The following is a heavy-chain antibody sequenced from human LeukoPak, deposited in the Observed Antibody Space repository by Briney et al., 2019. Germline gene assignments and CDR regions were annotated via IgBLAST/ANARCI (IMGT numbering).Heavy chain of an antibody. CDR3: ARGSSGWYGGYFDH. J-gene: IGHJ4*02. D-gene: IGHD6-19*01. CDR1: GFTFDDYA. Sequence: PGGSLRLSCAASGFTFDDYAMHWVRQAPGKGLEWVSGISWNSGSIGYADSVKGRFTISRDNAKNSLYLQMNSLRAEDMALYYCARGSSGWYGGYFDHWGQGTLVTVSS. V-gene: IGHV3-9*03. CDR2: ISWNSGSI.